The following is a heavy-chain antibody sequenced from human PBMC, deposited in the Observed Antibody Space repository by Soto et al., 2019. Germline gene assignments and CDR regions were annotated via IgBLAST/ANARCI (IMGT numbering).Heavy chain of an antibody. J-gene: IGHJ4*02. Sequence: EVQLLESGGGLVQPGGSLRLSCAASGFTFSTYAMSWVRQAPGEGLQWVSGISDSGGSTYYAASVKGRFTISRDNSKNILYLQMNSLRAEDTAVYYCAKDHWVISSPALDSWGQGILVTVSS. CDR2: ISDSGGST. CDR1: GFTFSTYA. V-gene: IGHV3-23*01. D-gene: IGHD6-6*01. CDR3: AKDHWVISSPALDS.